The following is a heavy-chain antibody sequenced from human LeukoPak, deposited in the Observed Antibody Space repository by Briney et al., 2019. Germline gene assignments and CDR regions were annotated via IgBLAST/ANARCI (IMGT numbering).Heavy chain of an antibody. V-gene: IGHV4-39*01. Sequence: SETLSLTXTVSGGSICSSSYYWGWIRQPPGKGLEWIGSIYYSGSTYYNPSLKSRVTISVDTSKNQFSLKLSSVTAADTAVYYCARLYGGNSFYYYYYMDVWGKGTTVTVSS. J-gene: IGHJ6*03. CDR3: ARLYGGNSFYYYYYMDV. CDR2: IYYSGST. CDR1: GGSICSSSYY. D-gene: IGHD4-23*01.